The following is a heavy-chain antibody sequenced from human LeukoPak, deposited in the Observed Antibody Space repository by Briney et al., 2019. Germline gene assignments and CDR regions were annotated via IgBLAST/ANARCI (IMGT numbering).Heavy chain of an antibody. V-gene: IGHV4-59*01. J-gene: IGHJ6*04. CDR1: GGSISSYY. D-gene: IGHD3-16*02. CDR2: IYYSGST. CDR3: ARGNYDYVWGSYRPLYYYYGMDV. Sequence: SETLSPTCTVSGGSISSYYWSWIRQPPGKGLEWIGYIYYSGSTNYNPSLKSRVTISVDTSKNQFSLKLSSVTAADTAVYYCARGNYDYVWGSYRPLYYYYGMDVWGKGTTVTVSS.